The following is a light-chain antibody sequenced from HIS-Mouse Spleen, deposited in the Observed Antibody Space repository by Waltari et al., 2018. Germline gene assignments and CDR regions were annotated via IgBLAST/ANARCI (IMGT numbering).Light chain of an antibody. J-gene: IGKJ5*01. CDR1: QSHVYSDGNTS. CDR3: MQGTHWPT. CDR2: KVS. Sequence: DVVMTQSPLSLPVTLGQPASISCRSSQSHVYSDGNTSLNWFQQRPGQSPRRLIYKVSNRDSGFPDRFSGSGSGTDFTLKISRVEAEDVGVYYCMQGTHWPTFGQGTRLEIK. V-gene: IGKV2-30*01.